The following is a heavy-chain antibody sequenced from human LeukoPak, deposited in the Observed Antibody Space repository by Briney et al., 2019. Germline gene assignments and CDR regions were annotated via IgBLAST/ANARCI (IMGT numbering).Heavy chain of an antibody. J-gene: IGHJ4*02. CDR2: IYSGGST. V-gene: IGHV3-66*01. CDR1: GFTVSSKY. Sequence: GGSLTLSCTASGFTVSSKYMSWVRQAPGEGLEWVSVIYSGGSTYYADSVKGRFTISRDNYKNTVYDQMSDLSGDDTAVYYCARESSRSLQLFDYWGQGTLVTVSS. D-gene: IGHD5-24*01. CDR3: ARESSRSLQLFDY.